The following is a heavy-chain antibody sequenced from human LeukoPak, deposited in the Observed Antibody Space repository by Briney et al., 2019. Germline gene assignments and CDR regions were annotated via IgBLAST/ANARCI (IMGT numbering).Heavy chain of an antibody. CDR1: GFTFSSYA. D-gene: IGHD3-22*01. J-gene: IGHJ3*02. Sequence: GGSLRLSCAASGFTFSSYAMSWVRQAPGKGLEWVSAISGSGGSTYYADSVKGRFTISRDNSKNTLYLQMNSLRADATAVYYCAKGSTYYYDSSGYSYDAFDIWGQGTMVTVSS. CDR3: AKGSTYYYDSSGYSYDAFDI. V-gene: IGHV3-23*01. CDR2: ISGSGGST.